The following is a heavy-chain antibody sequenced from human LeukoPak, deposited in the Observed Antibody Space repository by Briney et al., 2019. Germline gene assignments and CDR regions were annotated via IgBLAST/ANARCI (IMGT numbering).Heavy chain of an antibody. CDR2: IYYSGST. CDR3: ARAFPYGSSGFDI. D-gene: IGHD4-17*01. Sequence: PSETLSLTCTVSGGSISSYYWSWIRQPPGKGLEWIGYIYYSGSTNYNPSLKSRVTISVDTSKNQFSLKLSSVTAADTAVYYCARAFPYGSSGFDIWGQGTMVTVSS. CDR1: GGSISSYY. V-gene: IGHV4-59*12. J-gene: IGHJ3*02.